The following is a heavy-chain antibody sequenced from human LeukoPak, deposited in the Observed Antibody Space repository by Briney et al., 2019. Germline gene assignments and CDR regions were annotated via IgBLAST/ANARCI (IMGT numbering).Heavy chain of an antibody. CDR2: ISYDGSNK. CDR1: GFTFSSYA. J-gene: IGHJ5*02. Sequence: GGSLRLSCAASGFTFSSYAMHWVRQAPGKGLEWVAVISYDGSNKYYADSVKGRFTISRDNSKNTLYLQMNSLRAEDTAVYYCARDLAPPYSSGWYGRFDPWGQGTLVTVSS. D-gene: IGHD6-19*01. CDR3: ARDLAPPYSSGWYGRFDP. V-gene: IGHV3-30-3*01.